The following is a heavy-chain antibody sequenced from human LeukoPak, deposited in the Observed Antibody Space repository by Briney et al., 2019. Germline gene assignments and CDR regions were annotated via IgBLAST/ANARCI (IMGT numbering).Heavy chain of an antibody. Sequence: PGGSLRLSCAASGFTFSSYGMHWVRQAPGKGLEWVAFIRSDGSNKYYADSVKGRFTISRDNSKNTLYLQMNSLRAEDTAVYYCARDQDYSQVDYWGQGTLVTVSS. CDR1: GFTFSSYG. J-gene: IGHJ4*02. CDR3: ARDQDYSQVDY. V-gene: IGHV3-30*02. CDR2: IRSDGSNK. D-gene: IGHD4-11*01.